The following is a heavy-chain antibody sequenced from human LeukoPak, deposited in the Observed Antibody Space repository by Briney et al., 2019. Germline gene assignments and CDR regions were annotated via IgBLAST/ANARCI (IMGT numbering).Heavy chain of an antibody. CDR3: ARYTNGFDY. Sequence: GGSLRLSCAASGFSFDDYGLTWVRQAPGKGLEWVSGINWNGDSTDYADSVKGRFTISRDNAENSLYLQMSGLRDEDTAVYYCARYTNGFDYWGQGTLVTVSS. V-gene: IGHV3-20*04. J-gene: IGHJ4*02. D-gene: IGHD1-1*01. CDR1: GFSFDDYG. CDR2: INWNGDST.